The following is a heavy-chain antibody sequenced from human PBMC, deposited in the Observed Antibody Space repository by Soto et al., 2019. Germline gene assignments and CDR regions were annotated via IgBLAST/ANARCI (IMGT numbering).Heavy chain of an antibody. CDR1: GFTFSSYG. J-gene: IGHJ3*02. Sequence: GSLRLSCAASGFTFSSYGMHWVRQAPGKGLEWVAVISYDGSNKYYADSVKGRFTISRDNSKNTLYLQMNSLRAEDTAVYYCAKGSDAFDIWGQGTMVTVSS. V-gene: IGHV3-30*18. CDR3: AKGSDAFDI. CDR2: ISYDGSNK.